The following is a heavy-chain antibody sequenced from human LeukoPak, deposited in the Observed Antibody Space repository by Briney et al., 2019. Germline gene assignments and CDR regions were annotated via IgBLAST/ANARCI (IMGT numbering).Heavy chain of an antibody. CDR2: IHNSGST. CDR1: GGSISYYY. Sequence: MPSETLSLTCAVSGGSISYYYWNWIRQPPGKGLEWIGYIHNSGSTSYNSSLKSRVTISADMSKNQVSLKLTSVTAADTAVYYCASCIVGANWFDPWGQGILVTVS. D-gene: IGHD1-26*01. CDR3: ASCIVGANWFDP. J-gene: IGHJ5*02. V-gene: IGHV4-59*01.